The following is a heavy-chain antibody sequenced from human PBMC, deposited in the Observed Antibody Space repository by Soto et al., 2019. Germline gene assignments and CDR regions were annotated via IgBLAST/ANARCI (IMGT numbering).Heavy chain of an antibody. CDR3: ARPLVGATSPFDY. CDR2: ISAYNGNT. D-gene: IGHD1-26*01. CDR1: GYTFTSYG. Sequence: ASVKVSCKASGYTFTSYGISWVRQAPGQGLEWMGWISAYNGNTNYAQKFQGRVTITADKSTSTAYMELSSLRSEDTAVYYCARPLVGATSPFDYWGQGTLVTVSS. V-gene: IGHV1-18*01. J-gene: IGHJ4*02.